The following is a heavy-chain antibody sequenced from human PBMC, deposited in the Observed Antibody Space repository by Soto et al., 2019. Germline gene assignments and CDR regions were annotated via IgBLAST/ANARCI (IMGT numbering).Heavy chain of an antibody. J-gene: IGHJ6*03. Sequence: QVQLVQSGAEVKKPGASVKVSCKASGYTFTSYAMHWVRQDPGQRLEWMGWINAGNGNTKYSQKFQGRVTITRDTSASTAYMELSSLRSEDTAVYYCARDGLKGISRHYYYYMDVWGKGTTVTVSS. V-gene: IGHV1-3*01. CDR2: INAGNGNT. CDR1: GYTFTSYA. D-gene: IGHD2-15*01. CDR3: ARDGLKGISRHYYYYMDV.